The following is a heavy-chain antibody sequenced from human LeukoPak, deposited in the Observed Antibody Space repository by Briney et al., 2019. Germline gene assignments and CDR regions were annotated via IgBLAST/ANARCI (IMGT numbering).Heavy chain of an antibody. Sequence: SLRLPCAASGFTFSRYEMNWVRQAPGKGLEWASYISRSGDTIYFADSVKGRFTISRDNAKNSLYMQMSSLRAEDTAVYYCARDYASDYWGQGTLVTVSS. CDR2: ISRSGDTI. CDR3: ARDYASDY. CDR1: GFTFSRYE. V-gene: IGHV3-48*03. D-gene: IGHD3-10*01. J-gene: IGHJ4*02.